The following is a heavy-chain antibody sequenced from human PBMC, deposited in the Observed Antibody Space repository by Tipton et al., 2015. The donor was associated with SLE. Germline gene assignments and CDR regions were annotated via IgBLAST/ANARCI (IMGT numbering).Heavy chain of an antibody. V-gene: IGHV4-59*08. CDR2: TYYSWST. D-gene: IGHD2-8*01. CDR3: ARAAQGVGYFDL. Sequence: TLSLTCTVSGSSISTYYWSWIRQPPGKGLEWIGHTYYSWSTTYYTSHKSRVTISVNSSNNQFSLKLSSVAAADTAVYYCARAAQGVGYFDLWGRGTLVTDSS. CDR1: GSSISTYY. J-gene: IGHJ2*01.